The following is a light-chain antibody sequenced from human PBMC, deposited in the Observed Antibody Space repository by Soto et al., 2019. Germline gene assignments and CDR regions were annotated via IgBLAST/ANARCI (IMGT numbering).Light chain of an antibody. CDR3: QQYSDWPLT. Sequence: EIVMTQSPATLSVSPGERATLSCRASQSVSSNLAWYQQKPGQAPRLLIFGASTRATGTPARFSGSGSETEFTLTISSLQSEDFAVYYGQQYSDWPLTFGGGTKVEIK. CDR1: QSVSSN. J-gene: IGKJ4*01. V-gene: IGKV3D-15*01. CDR2: GAS.